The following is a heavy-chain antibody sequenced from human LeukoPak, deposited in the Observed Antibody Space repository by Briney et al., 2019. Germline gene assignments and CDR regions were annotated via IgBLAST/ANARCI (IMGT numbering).Heavy chain of an antibody. Sequence: LSGGSLRLSCAASGFTFSSYGMSWVRQAPGKGLEWVSAISGSGGSTYYADSVKGRFTISRDNSKNTLYLQMNSLRAEDTAVYYCAREFSGSNYGFPFDYWGQGTLVTVSS. D-gene: IGHD1-26*01. CDR3: AREFSGSNYGFPFDY. J-gene: IGHJ4*02. V-gene: IGHV3-23*01. CDR1: GFTFSSYG. CDR2: ISGSGGST.